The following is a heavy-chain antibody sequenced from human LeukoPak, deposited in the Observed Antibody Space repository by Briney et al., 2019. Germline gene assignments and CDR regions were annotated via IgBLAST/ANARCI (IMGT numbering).Heavy chain of an antibody. Sequence: GGSLRLSCAASGFTVSSNYMSWVRQAPGKGLEWVSVIYSGGSTYYADSVKGRFTISRDNSKNTLYLQMNSLRAEDTAVYYCARSSEWIQLWAPFDYWGQGTLVTVSS. CDR1: GFTVSSNY. D-gene: IGHD5-18*01. CDR2: IYSGGST. CDR3: ARSSEWIQLWAPFDY. V-gene: IGHV3-53*01. J-gene: IGHJ4*02.